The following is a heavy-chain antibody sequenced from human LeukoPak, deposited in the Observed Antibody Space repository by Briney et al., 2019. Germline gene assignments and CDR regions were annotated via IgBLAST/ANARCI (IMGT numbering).Heavy chain of an antibody. CDR2: IYYSGST. Sequence: PSETLSLTCTVSGGSISSCYWSWIRQPPGKGLEWIGYIYYSGSTNYNPSLKSRVTISVDTSKNQFSLKLSSVTAADTAVYYCARAARDYYDSSGLPDYWGQGTLVTVSS. V-gene: IGHV4-59*01. J-gene: IGHJ4*02. CDR3: ARAARDYYDSSGLPDY. CDR1: GGSISSCY. D-gene: IGHD3-22*01.